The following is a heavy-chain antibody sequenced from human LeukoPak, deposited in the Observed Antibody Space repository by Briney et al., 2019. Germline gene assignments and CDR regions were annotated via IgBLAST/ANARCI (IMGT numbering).Heavy chain of an antibody. CDR3: ARSDGDYSTDAFDI. D-gene: IGHD4-11*01. Sequence: PSETLSLTCTVSGGSISSYYWSWIRQPPGKGLEWIGYIYYSGSTNYNPSLKSRVTISVDTSKSQFSLKLSSVTAADTAVYYCARSDGDYSTDAFDIWGQGTMVTVSS. CDR1: GGSISSYY. V-gene: IGHV4-59*08. J-gene: IGHJ3*02. CDR2: IYYSGST.